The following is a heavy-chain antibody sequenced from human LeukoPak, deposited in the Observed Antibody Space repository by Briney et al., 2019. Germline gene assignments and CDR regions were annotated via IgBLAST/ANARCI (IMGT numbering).Heavy chain of an antibody. CDR1: GFTVSSNY. D-gene: IGHD2-2*01. Sequence: TGGSLRLSCAASGFTVSSNYMSWVRQAPGKGLEWVSVIYSGGSTHYADSVKGRFTISRDNSENTLYLQMNSLRAEDTAVYYCAKDFGSKIVVVPAAMTGRIFDYWGQGTLVTVSS. J-gene: IGHJ4*02. V-gene: IGHV3-66*01. CDR3: AKDFGSKIVVVPAAMTGRIFDY. CDR2: IYSGGST.